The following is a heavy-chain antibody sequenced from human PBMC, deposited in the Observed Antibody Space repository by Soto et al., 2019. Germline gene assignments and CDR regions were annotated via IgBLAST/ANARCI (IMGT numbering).Heavy chain of an antibody. D-gene: IGHD2-15*01. CDR3: ARGPGYCSGGSCYSLPFDP. CDR1: GFTFSSYG. Sequence: QVQLVESGGGVVQPGRSLRLSCAASGFTFSSYGMHWVRQAPGKGLEWVAVIWYDGSNKYYADSVKGRFTISRDNSKNTLYLQMNSLRAEDTAVYYCARGPGYCSGGSCYSLPFDPWGQGTLVTVSS. J-gene: IGHJ5*02. CDR2: IWYDGSNK. V-gene: IGHV3-33*01.